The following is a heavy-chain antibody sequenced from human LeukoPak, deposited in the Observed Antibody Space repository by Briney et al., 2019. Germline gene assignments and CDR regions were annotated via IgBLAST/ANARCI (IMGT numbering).Heavy chain of an antibody. V-gene: IGHV3-30*04. CDR2: ISHDGRRK. CDR1: GFTFDTYS. CDR3: ARDPSFSRGFNFVLSS. D-gene: IGHD5-12*01. J-gene: IGHJ5*02. Sequence: GGSLRLSCAASGFTFDTYSFHWVRQSPGKGLDWVALISHDGRRKYYADAVKGRYTISRDDSKNTLSLQMNSLRAEDSSTYYCARDPSFSRGFNFVLSSWGQGTPVTVSS.